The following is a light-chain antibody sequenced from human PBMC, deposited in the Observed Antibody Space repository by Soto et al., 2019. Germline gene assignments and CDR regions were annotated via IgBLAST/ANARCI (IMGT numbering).Light chain of an antibody. CDR2: DAS. J-gene: IGKJ5*01. Sequence: EIVLTQSPDTLSLSPGERATLSCRASQSIRSERLAWYQQKPGQAPRLVIFDASNRASGMPERFSGSGSGTGFTLTIARLEPEDFAVYYCQEYDGAPITFGLGTRLEI. V-gene: IGKV3-20*01. CDR3: QEYDGAPIT. CDR1: QSIRSER.